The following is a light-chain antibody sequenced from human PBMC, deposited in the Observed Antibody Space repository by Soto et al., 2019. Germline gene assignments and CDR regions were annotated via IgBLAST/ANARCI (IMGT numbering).Light chain of an antibody. CDR1: GSDVGGYNY. J-gene: IGLJ2*01. V-gene: IGLV2-11*01. CDR3: CSYAGSYTLV. CDR2: DVT. Sequence: QSALTQPRSVSGSPGQSVTISCNGTGSDVGGYNYVSWYQQHPGKAPKLMINDVTKRPSGVPDRFSGSKSGNTASLTISGLQAEDEADYYCCSYAGSYTLVFGGGTQLTVL.